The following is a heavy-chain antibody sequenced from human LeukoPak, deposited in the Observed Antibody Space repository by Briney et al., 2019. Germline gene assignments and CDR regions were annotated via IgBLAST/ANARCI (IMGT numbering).Heavy chain of an antibody. V-gene: IGHV3-15*01. CDR3: TTDPDPYIMIVVVIGYMDV. D-gene: IGHD3-22*01. CDR2: IKSEAEGGTT. CDR1: GFSFTNAW. J-gene: IGHJ6*03. Sequence: PGGSLRLSCATSGFSFTNAWMSWVRQGPEKGLEWVGRIKSEAEGGTTDYAAPVKDRFTISRDDSKNTLYLQMNSLKTEDTAVYYCTTDPDPYIMIVVVIGYMDVWGKGTTVTVSS.